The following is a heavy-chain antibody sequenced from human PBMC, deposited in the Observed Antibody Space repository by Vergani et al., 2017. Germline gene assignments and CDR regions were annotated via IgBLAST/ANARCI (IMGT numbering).Heavy chain of an antibody. CDR3: ARLVACYDFWSGYPPDNWFDP. Sequence: QVQLQQWGAGLLKPSETLSLTCAVYGGSFSGYYWSWIRQPPGKGLEWIGEINHSGSTNYNPSLKSRVTISVDTSKNQFSLKLSSVTAADTAVYYCARLVACYDFWSGYPPDNWFDPWGQGTLVTVSS. CDR2: INHSGST. J-gene: IGHJ5*02. D-gene: IGHD3-3*01. V-gene: IGHV4-34*01. CDR1: GGSFSGYY.